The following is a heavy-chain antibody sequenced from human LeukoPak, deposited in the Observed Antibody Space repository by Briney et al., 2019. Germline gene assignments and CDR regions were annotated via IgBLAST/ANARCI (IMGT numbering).Heavy chain of an antibody. Sequence: PSETLSLTCTVSGGSISSGDYYWSWIRQPAGKGLEWIGRIYTRGNTIYNPSLKSRVTISMDTSNNQFSLKLSSVTAADTAVYYCARYGSSSFAPGQYYFDYWGQGTLVTVSS. CDR3: ARYGSSSFAPGQYYFDY. D-gene: IGHD6-13*01. CDR2: IYTRGNT. J-gene: IGHJ4*02. V-gene: IGHV4-61*02. CDR1: GGSISSGDYY.